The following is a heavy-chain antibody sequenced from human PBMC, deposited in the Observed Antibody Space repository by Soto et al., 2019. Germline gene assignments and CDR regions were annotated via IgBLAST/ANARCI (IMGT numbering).Heavy chain of an antibody. J-gene: IGHJ4*02. CDR3: ARTYGDYDY. CDR1: GGSISSYY. V-gene: IGHV4-59*01. CDR2: IYYSGST. D-gene: IGHD4-17*01. Sequence: LSLTCTVSGGSISSYYWSWIRQPPGKGLEWIGYIYYSGSTNYNPSLKSRVTISVDTSKNQFSLKLSSVTAADTAVYYCARTYGDYDYWGQGTLVTVSS.